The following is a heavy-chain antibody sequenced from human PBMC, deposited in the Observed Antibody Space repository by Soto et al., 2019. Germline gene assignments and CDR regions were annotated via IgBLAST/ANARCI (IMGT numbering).Heavy chain of an antibody. CDR3: ARAQLRFLEWLSYGMDV. Sequence: GSLRRSCAASGFTFSSYWMSWVRQAPGKGLEWVANIKQDGSEKYYVDSVKGRFTISRDNAKNSLYLQMNSLRAEDTAVYYCARAQLRFLEWLSYGMDVWGQGTTVTVSS. CDR1: GFTFSSYW. CDR2: IKQDGSEK. V-gene: IGHV3-7*03. J-gene: IGHJ6*02. D-gene: IGHD3-3*01.